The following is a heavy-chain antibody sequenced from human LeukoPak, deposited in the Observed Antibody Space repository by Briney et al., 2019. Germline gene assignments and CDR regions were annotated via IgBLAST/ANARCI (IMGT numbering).Heavy chain of an antibody. CDR3: AREDYGDYAVYFQH. D-gene: IGHD4-17*01. CDR2: ISYDGSNK. CDR1: GFTFSSYA. Sequence: GGYLRLSCAASGFTFSSYAMHWVRQAPGKGLEWVAVISYDGSNKYYADSVKGRFTISRDNSKNTLYLQMNSLRAEDTAVYYCAREDYGDYAVYFQHWGQGTLVTVSS. V-gene: IGHV3-30*04. J-gene: IGHJ1*01.